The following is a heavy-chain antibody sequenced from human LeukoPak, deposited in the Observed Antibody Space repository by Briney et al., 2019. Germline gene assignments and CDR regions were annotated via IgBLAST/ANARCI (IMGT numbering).Heavy chain of an antibody. V-gene: IGHV3-21*06. CDR1: GFTFNTYT. Sequence: GGSLRLSYAASGFTFNTYTMHWVRQAPGKGLEWVSSITGKNTYRYYADSVKGRFTISRDNAKNSLFLQMNSLSAEDTAVYYCARDVGYGGSALFDYWGHGILVTVSS. CDR2: ITGKNTYR. J-gene: IGHJ4*01. CDR3: ARDVGYGGSALFDY. D-gene: IGHD1-26*01.